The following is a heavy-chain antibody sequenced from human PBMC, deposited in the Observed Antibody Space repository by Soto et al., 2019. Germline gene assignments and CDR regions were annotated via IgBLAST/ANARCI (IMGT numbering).Heavy chain of an antibody. V-gene: IGHV4-59*01. Sequence: PSETLSLTCTVSGGSISGYYWSWIRQSPGKGLEWIGYIHYSGSTNYNPSLKSRVTISVDTSKNQLSLKLSSVTAADTAVYYCARGPAAGTKSPFDYWAQGTLVTVS. CDR2: IHYSGST. J-gene: IGHJ4*02. CDR1: GGSISGYY. CDR3: ARGPAAGTKSPFDY. D-gene: IGHD6-13*01.